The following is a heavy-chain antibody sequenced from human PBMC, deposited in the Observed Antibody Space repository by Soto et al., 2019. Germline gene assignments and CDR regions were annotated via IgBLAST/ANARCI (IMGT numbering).Heavy chain of an antibody. D-gene: IGHD3-22*01. CDR2: ISGSGGST. CDR1: GFTFSSYA. J-gene: IGHJ4*02. V-gene: IGHV3-23*01. CDR3: AKEDYDSSGYAAPSDY. Sequence: GGSLRLSCAASGFTFSSYAMSWVRQAPGKGLEWVSAISGSGGSTYYADSVKGRFTISRDNSKNTPYLKMNSRRAEATAVYYCAKEDYDSSGYAAPSDYWGQGTLVTVSS.